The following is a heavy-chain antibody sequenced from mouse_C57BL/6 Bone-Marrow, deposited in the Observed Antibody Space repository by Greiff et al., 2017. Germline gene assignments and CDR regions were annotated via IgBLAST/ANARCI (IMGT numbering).Heavy chain of an antibody. CDR2: IFPGSGST. CDR3: ARSGGYLSYWYFDV. CDR1: GYTFTDYY. D-gene: IGHD2-2*01. J-gene: IGHJ1*03. V-gene: IGHV1-75*01. Sequence: QVQLQQSGPELVKPGASVKISCKASGYTFTDYYINWVKQRPGQGLEWIGWIFPGSGSTYYNEKFKGKATLTVDKSSSTAYMSLSSLTSEDSAVYFCARSGGYLSYWYFDVWGTGTTVTVSS.